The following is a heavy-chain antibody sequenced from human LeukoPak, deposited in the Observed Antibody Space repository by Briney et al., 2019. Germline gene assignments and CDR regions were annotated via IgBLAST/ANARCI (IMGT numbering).Heavy chain of an antibody. D-gene: IGHD3-16*01. CDR3: ARDLGRGSYVDY. J-gene: IGHJ4*02. V-gene: IGHV3-33*08. CDR1: GFSFNTFA. CDR2: IWYDGSNK. Sequence: GGSLRLSCVASGFSFNTFALTWVRQAPGKGLEWVAVIWYDGSNKYYADSVKGRFTISRDNSKNTLYLQMNSLRAEDTAVYYCARDLGRGSYVDYWGQGSLVTVSS.